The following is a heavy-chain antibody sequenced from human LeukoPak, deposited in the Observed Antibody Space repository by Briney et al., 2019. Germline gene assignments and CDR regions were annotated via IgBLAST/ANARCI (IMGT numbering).Heavy chain of an antibody. Sequence: GGSLRLSCAASGFTFSSYGMHWVRQAPGKGLEWVAVISYDGSNKYYADSVKGRFTISRDNSKNTLYLQMNSLRAEDTAVYYCARDVTAIPVAFDIWGQGTMVTVSS. J-gene: IGHJ3*02. CDR2: ISYDGSNK. CDR1: GFTFSSYG. D-gene: IGHD2-21*02. V-gene: IGHV3-30*03. CDR3: ARDVTAIPVAFDI.